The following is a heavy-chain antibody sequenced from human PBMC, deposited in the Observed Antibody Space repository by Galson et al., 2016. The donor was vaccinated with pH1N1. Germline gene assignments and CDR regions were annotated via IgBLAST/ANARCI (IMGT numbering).Heavy chain of an antibody. D-gene: IGHD3-3*01. CDR1: GFTFNKYA. Sequence: SLRLSCAASGFTFNKYAMTWVRQAPGKGLEWVSYISSSGSTIYYADSVKGRFTISRDNSKNTLYLQMNSLRVEDTAVYYCARVGDFWSYYYYNMDVWGQGTTVTVSS. V-gene: IGHV3-48*01. CDR3: ARVGDFWSYYYYNMDV. J-gene: IGHJ6*02. CDR2: ISSSGSTI.